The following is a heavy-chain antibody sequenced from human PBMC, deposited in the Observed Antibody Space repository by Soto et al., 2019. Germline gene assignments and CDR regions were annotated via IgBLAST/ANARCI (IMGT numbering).Heavy chain of an antibody. D-gene: IGHD3-22*01. Sequence: EVQMLDSGGGLVQPGGSLRLSCAASGFTFSSYAMSWVRQAPGKGLEWVSSISGSGGSTYYADSVKGRFTISRDNSKNTLYLQMNSLRAEDTAVYYCARKYYYDSIGYWSFGYWGQGTLVTVSS. J-gene: IGHJ4*02. V-gene: IGHV3-23*01. CDR1: GFTFSSYA. CDR3: ARKYYYDSIGYWSFGY. CDR2: ISGSGGST.